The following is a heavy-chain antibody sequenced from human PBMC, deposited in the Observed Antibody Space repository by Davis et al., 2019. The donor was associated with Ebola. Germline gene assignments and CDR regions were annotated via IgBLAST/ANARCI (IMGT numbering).Heavy chain of an antibody. CDR1: GYTFNNYG. V-gene: IGHV1-18*01. CDR2: ISAYNGYT. J-gene: IGHJ6*04. Sequence: AASVKVSCKASGYTFNNYGVSWVRQAPGQGLEWMGWISAYNGYTNSAPRLQGRVTITTDTSTSTAYMELRSLRSDDTAIYYCARLPHAILTDSLRGLGMDVWGKGTTVTVSS. D-gene: IGHD3-9*01. CDR3: ARLPHAILTDSLRGLGMDV.